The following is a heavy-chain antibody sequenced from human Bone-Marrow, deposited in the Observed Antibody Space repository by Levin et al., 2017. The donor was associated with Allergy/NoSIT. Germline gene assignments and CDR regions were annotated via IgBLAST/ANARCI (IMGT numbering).Heavy chain of an antibody. D-gene: IGHD3-10*01. CDR2: ISVTTGYT. V-gene: IGHV3-11*03. J-gene: IGHJ3*02. Sequence: SGGSLRLSCATSGFTFGDYYMSWIRQAPGKGLEWVSYISVTTGYTKSADSVKGRFTISRDNAKKSLYLQMNSLRAEDTAVYYCASRGGPGSYDAFDIWGQGTMVTVSS. CDR3: ASRGGPGSYDAFDI. CDR1: GFTFGDYY.